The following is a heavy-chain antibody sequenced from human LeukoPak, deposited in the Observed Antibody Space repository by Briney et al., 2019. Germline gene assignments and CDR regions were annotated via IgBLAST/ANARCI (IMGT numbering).Heavy chain of an antibody. J-gene: IGHJ4*02. CDR2: IYYSGST. Sequence: SETLSLTCTVSGGSISSYYWSWIRQPQGKGLEWIGYIYYSGSTNYNPSLKSRVTISVDTSKNQFSLKLSSVTAADTAVYYCARVYSGSYEDDYWGQGTLVTVSS. CDR3: ARVYSGSYEDDY. D-gene: IGHD1-26*01. CDR1: GGSISSYY. V-gene: IGHV4-59*01.